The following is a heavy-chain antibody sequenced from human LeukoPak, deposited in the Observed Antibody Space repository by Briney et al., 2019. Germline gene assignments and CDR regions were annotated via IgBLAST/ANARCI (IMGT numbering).Heavy chain of an antibody. V-gene: IGHV1-18*01. CDR1: GYTFTSYG. J-gene: IGHJ3*02. Sequence: ASVKVSCKASGYTFTSYGISWVRQAPGQGLEWMGWISTYNGNTYYAQKVQGRVSMTTDTSTGTAYMDLRSLRPDDTALYYCARDWVDYPWGSYYNGDDTFDIWGQGTMVTVSS. D-gene: IGHD3-10*01. CDR2: ISTYNGNT. CDR3: ARDWVDYPWGSYYNGDDTFDI.